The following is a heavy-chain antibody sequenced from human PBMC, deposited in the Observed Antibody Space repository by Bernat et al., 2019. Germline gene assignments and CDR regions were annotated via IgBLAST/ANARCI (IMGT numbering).Heavy chain of an antibody. D-gene: IGHD5-18*01. Sequence: EVQLVESGGGLVQPGGSLRLSCVASGFTFSNYAMSWVRQAPGKGLEWVSAISGSGDRTYYADSVKGRFSISRDKSKNTLYLQMNSLGAEDMAVYYCTKEDEAYSFARNWGQGTLVAVSS. CDR2: ISGSGDRT. J-gene: IGHJ4*02. V-gene: IGHV3-23*04. CDR1: GFTFSNYA. CDR3: TKEDEAYSFARN.